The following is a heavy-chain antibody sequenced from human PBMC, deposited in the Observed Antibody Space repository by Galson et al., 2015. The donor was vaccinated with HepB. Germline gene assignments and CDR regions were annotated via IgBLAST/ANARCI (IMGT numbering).Heavy chain of an antibody. CDR2: ISAYNGNT. V-gene: IGHV1-18*04. Sequence: SVKVSCKASGYTFTSYGISWVRQAPGQGLEWMGWISAYNGNTNYAQKLQGGVTMTTDTSTSTAYMELRSLRSDDTAVYYCARDWGIVYYDILTVNYYYGMDVWGQGTTVTVSS. CDR1: GYTFTSYG. J-gene: IGHJ6*02. CDR3: ARDWGIVYYDILTVNYYYGMDV. D-gene: IGHD3-9*01.